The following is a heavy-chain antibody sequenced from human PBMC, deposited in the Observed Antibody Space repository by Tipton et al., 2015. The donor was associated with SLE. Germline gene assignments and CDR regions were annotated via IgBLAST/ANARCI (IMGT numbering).Heavy chain of an antibody. CDR2: VYYFGST. J-gene: IGHJ4*02. V-gene: IGHV4-59*01. CDR1: GGSISSYY. Sequence: LRLSCSLSGGSISSYYCSWVRQSPGKGREWIGSVYYFGSTNYNPSLKSRATVSVDTSRNHFSLRLTSVSAADTAVYYCATSAGYCSVTSCLGHWGQGTLVTVS. D-gene: IGHD2-15*01. CDR3: ATSAGYCSVTSCLGH.